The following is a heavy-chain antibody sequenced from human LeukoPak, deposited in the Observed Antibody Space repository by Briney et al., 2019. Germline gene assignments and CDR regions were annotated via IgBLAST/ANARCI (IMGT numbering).Heavy chain of an antibody. Sequence: GGSLRLSCAASGFTVSSNYMSWVRQAPGKGLEWVSVIYSGGSTYYADSVKGRFTISRDNSKNTLYLQMNSLRAEDTAVYYCARGFGELSPLGPYGMDVWGQGTTVTVSS. CDR2: IYSGGST. CDR3: ARGFGELSPLGPYGMDV. D-gene: IGHD3-10*01. CDR1: GFTVSSNY. J-gene: IGHJ6*02. V-gene: IGHV3-66*01.